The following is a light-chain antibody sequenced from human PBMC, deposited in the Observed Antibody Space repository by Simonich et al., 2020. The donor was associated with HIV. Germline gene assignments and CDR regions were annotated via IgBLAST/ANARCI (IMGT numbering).Light chain of an antibody. V-gene: IGKV4-1*01. Sequence: DIVMTQSPDSLAVSLGERATINCKSSQSVLYSSNNKNYLAWYQQKPGQPPKLLIYWAATRESGVPDRVSGSGSGTDFTLTISSLQAEDVAGYYCQQYYSTRTFGQGTKVEIK. CDR3: QQYYSTRT. J-gene: IGKJ1*01. CDR2: WAA. CDR1: QSVLYSSNNKNY.